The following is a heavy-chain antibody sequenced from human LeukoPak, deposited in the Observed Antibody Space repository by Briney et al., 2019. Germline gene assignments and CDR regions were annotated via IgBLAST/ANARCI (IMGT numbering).Heavy chain of an antibody. V-gene: IGHV4-61*02. D-gene: IGHD3-22*01. Sequence: SETLSLTCTVSGGYISSGSYYWSWIRQPAGKGLEWIGRIYTSGSTNYNPSLKSRVTISVDTSKNQFSLKLSSVTAADTAVYYCARASGKIYYDSSGYSGYFDYWGQGTLVTVSS. CDR2: IYTSGST. CDR1: GGYISSGSYY. CDR3: ARASGKIYYDSSGYSGYFDY. J-gene: IGHJ4*02.